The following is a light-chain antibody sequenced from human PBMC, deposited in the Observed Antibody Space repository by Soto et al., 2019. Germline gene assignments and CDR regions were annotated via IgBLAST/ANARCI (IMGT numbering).Light chain of an antibody. CDR1: QSVDKY. Sequence: EIVMTQSPATLSLSPGERATLSCRASQSVDKYLVWYQQKPGPAPRLLIYDASNRATGIPARFSGSGSGTDFTLTISSLEPEDFAVYYCQQRGNRPPWTFGQGTKVEIK. CDR2: DAS. V-gene: IGKV3-11*01. J-gene: IGKJ1*01. CDR3: QQRGNRPPWT.